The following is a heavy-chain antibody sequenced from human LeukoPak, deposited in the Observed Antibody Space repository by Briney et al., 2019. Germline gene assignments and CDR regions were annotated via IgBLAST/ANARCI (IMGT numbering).Heavy chain of an antibody. CDR3: ARDGGPNNYWFDP. CDR2: VGHSGLT. Sequence: SETLSLTCALYGGSFSGYYGLWLREAPGKGLEWLGEVGHSGLTNYKPSLKSRLTISLDMSKNQFSLRLTSVTAADTAVYYCARDGGPNNYWFDPWGQGTLVTVSS. CDR1: GGSFSGYY. V-gene: IGHV4-34*01. D-gene: IGHD4-23*01. J-gene: IGHJ5*02.